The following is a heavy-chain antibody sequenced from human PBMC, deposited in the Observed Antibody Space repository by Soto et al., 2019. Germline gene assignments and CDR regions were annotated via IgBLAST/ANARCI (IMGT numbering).Heavy chain of an antibody. Sequence: QVQLQESGPGLVKPSETLSLTCTVSGGSISSYYWSWIRQPPGKGLEWIGYIYYSGSTNYNPSLKSRVTISVDTSKNQFPLKLSSVTAADTAVYYCARGRGGYFDLWGRGTLVTVSS. V-gene: IGHV4-59*01. CDR1: GGSISSYY. J-gene: IGHJ2*01. CDR3: ARGRGGYFDL. CDR2: IYYSGST.